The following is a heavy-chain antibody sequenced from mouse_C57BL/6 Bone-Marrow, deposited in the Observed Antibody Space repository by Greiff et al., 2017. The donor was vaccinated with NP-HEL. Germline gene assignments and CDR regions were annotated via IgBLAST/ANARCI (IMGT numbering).Heavy chain of an antibody. CDR2: IDPSDSYT. CDR3: ASYYGYDGRYYFDY. J-gene: IGHJ2*01. V-gene: IGHV1-59*01. CDR1: GYTFTSYW. Sequence: VKLQQPGAELVRPGTSVKLSCKASGYTFTSYWMHWVKQRPGQGLEWIGVIDPSDSYTNYNQKFKGKATLTVDTSSSTAYMQLSSLTSEDSAVYYCASYYGYDGRYYFDYWGQGTTLTVSS. D-gene: IGHD2-2*01.